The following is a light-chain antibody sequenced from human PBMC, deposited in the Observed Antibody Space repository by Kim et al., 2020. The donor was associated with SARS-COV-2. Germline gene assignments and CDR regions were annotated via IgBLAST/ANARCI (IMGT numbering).Light chain of an antibody. CDR1: SSDFGGYNY. J-gene: IGLJ2*01. CDR3: SSYTSSSTLV. Sequence: GQSFTTSFAGTSSDFGGYNYVSWYQQHPGKAPKLMIYYVSNRPSGVSNRFSGSKSGNTASLTISGLQAEDEADYYCSSYTSSSTLVFGGGTQLTVL. CDR2: YVS. V-gene: IGLV2-14*03.